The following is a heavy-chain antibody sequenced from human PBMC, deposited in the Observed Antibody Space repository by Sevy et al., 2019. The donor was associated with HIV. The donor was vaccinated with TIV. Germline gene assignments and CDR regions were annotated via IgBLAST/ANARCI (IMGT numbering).Heavy chain of an antibody. V-gene: IGHV3-7*01. CDR3: ATDMSRSSSTDALDI. CDR2: IKQDGSGK. J-gene: IGHJ3*02. CDR1: GFTFSTYW. D-gene: IGHD6-6*01. Sequence: GGCLRLSCAASGFTFSTYWMNWVRQAPGKGLEWVANIKQDGSGKYYVDSVKGRFTISRDNAKNSLFLQMNSLRVEDTAVYYCATDMSRSSSTDALDIWGQGTMVTVSS.